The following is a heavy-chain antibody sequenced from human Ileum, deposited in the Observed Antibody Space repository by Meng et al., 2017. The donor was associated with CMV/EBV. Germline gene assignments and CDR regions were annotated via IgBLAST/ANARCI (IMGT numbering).Heavy chain of an antibody. CDR1: GFSLNNNEVG. Sequence: QIPLKESGPTLVKPTQTLTLTCTFSGFSLNNNEVGVGWIRQPPGKALEWLALIYWDDDKRYSPSLKSRLTISKDTSGNHVVLTMTNMDPVDTATYYCAHGYADPSYYFDYWGQGTLVTVSS. CDR3: AHGYADPSYYFDY. J-gene: IGHJ4*02. CDR2: IYWDDDK. D-gene: IGHD4-17*01. V-gene: IGHV2-5*02.